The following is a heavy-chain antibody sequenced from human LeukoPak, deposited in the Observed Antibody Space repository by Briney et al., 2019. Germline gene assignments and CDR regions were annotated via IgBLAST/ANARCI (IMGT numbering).Heavy chain of an antibody. CDR1: GFTFRSSE. Sequence: GSLRLSCAASGFTFRSSEMNWVRQAPGKGLEWVSYISDGGKTKYYADSVKGRFTISRDNAKNSLYLQMNSLRAEDTAVYYCARDGRFPPELLPRYFDYWGQGTLVTVSS. V-gene: IGHV3-48*03. J-gene: IGHJ4*02. CDR2: ISDGGKTK. CDR3: ARDGRFPPELLPRYFDY. D-gene: IGHD1-26*01.